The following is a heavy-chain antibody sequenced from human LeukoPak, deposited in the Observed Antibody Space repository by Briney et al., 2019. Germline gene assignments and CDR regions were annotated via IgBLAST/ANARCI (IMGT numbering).Heavy chain of an antibody. D-gene: IGHD4-23*01. Sequence: SETLSLTCTVSGGSISSYYWSWIRQPPGKGLEWIGYIYYSGSTNYNPSLKSRVTISVDTSKNQFSLKLSSVTAADTAVYYCAKSPGGNRNWYFDLWGRGTLVTVSS. CDR1: GGSISSYY. CDR3: AKSPGGNRNWYFDL. J-gene: IGHJ2*01. CDR2: IYYSGST. V-gene: IGHV4-59*01.